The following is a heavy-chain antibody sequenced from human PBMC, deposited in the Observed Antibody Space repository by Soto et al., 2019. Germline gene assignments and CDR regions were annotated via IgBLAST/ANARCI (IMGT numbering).Heavy chain of an antibody. CDR3: ARDRGPSSGYYPSWFDP. D-gene: IGHD3-22*01. Sequence: QVQLVQSGAEVKKPGSSVKVSCKASGGTFSSYAITWVRQAPGQGLEWMGGIIPIFGTANYAQKFQGRVTITADXSXSXXYMELSSLRSEDTAVYYWARDRGPSSGYYPSWFDPWGQGTLVTVSS. CDR1: GGTFSSYA. J-gene: IGHJ5*02. CDR2: IIPIFGTA. V-gene: IGHV1-69*12.